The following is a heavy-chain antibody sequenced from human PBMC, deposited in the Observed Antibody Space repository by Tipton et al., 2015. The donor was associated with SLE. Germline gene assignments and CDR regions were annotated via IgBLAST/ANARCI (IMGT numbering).Heavy chain of an antibody. CDR1: GFTFSRYA. J-gene: IGHJ4*02. Sequence: SLRLSCAVSGFTFSRYATSWVRQAPGKGLEWVSSLSSSGDSTYYADSVKGRFTISRDNSKNNLYLQMNSLRAEDTAVYYCAKGGTILDYWGQGTLVTVSS. CDR3: AKGGTILDY. CDR2: LSSSGDST. D-gene: IGHD1-1*01. V-gene: IGHV3-23*01.